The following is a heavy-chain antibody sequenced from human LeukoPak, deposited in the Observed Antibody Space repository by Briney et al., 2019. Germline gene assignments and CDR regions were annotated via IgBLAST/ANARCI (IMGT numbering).Heavy chain of an antibody. Sequence: GGSLRLSCAASGFTFSSYAMSWVRQAPGEGLEWVSAMTDSAGSTYHADSVKGRFTISRDNSKNTLYLQMNSLRAEDTAVYYCAKGSSGSRPYYFHYWGQGTLVTVSS. CDR3: AKGSSGSRPYYFHY. CDR1: GFTFSSYA. CDR2: MTDSAGST. D-gene: IGHD3-10*01. V-gene: IGHV3-23*01. J-gene: IGHJ4*02.